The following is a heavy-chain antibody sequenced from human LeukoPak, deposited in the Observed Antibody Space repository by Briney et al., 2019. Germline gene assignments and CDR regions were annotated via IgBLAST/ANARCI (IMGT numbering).Heavy chain of an antibody. CDR1: GGSISSNSDY. D-gene: IGHD6-25*01. CDR2: IYYTGST. CDR3: ARDRSAISAAPFDP. J-gene: IGHJ5*02. V-gene: IGHV4-39*07. Sequence: SETLSLTCTVSGGSISSNSDYWGWIRQPPGKGLEWIGSIYYTGSTYYNPSLKSRVTISVDTSKNQFSLKLSSVTAADTAVYYCARDRSAISAAPFDPWGQGTLVTVSS.